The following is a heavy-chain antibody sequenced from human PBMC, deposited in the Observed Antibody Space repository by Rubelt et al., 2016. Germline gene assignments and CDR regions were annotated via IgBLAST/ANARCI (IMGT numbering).Heavy chain of an antibody. D-gene: IGHD2-21*02. CDR1: GFTFGDYA. CDR2: IKSERDGGTT. CDR3: TANSPYCRGDCYSN. V-gene: IGHV3-15*01. J-gene: IGHJ4*02. Sequence: VQLVESGGGVVQPGRSLRLSCTASGFTFGDYAMSWFRQAPGKGLEWVGRIKSERDGGTTDYAAPVKGRFTISRDDSKSTLYLQMNSLKTDDTAVYYCTANSPYCRGDCYSNWGQGTLINVAS.